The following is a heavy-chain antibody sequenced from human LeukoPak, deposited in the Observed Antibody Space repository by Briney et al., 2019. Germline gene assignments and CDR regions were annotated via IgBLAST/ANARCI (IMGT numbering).Heavy chain of an antibody. Sequence: SQTLSLTCAISGDIVSNKNTAWNWIRQSPSRGLEWLGRTYYRSTWYNDYAVSVRGRITVNPDTSKNQFSLHLNSVTPEDTAVYYCARRLTQYDCFDPWGQGILVTVSS. CDR1: GDIVSNKNTA. V-gene: IGHV6-1*01. J-gene: IGHJ5*02. D-gene: IGHD2-2*01. CDR2: TYYRSTWYN. CDR3: ARRLTQYDCFDP.